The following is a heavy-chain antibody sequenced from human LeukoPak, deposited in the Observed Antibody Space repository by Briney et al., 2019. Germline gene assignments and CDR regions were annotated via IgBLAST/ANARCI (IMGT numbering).Heavy chain of an antibody. J-gene: IGHJ4*02. V-gene: IGHV5-51*01. CDR2: IYPGDSDT. D-gene: IGHD1-14*01. CDR3: ARVSDHYFDY. Sequence: GESLKISCKASGYSFTSYWIGWVRQMPGKGLEWMGIIYPGDSDTRYSPSFQGQVTISADKSISTAYLRWSSLKASDIAMYYCARVSDHYFDYWGQGTLATVFS. CDR1: GYSFTSYW.